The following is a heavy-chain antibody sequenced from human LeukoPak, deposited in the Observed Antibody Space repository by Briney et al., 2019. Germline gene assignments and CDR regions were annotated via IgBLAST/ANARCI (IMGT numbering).Heavy chain of an antibody. CDR2: ISSSSSYI. J-gene: IGHJ5*02. Sequence: GGSLRLSCATSGFTFSSYSMNWFRQAPGKGLECVSSISSSSSYIYYADSVKGRFTISRDNAKNSLYLQMNSLRAEDTAVYYCARDWFVVVPAAIWDDWFDPWGQGTLVTVSS. V-gene: IGHV3-21*01. D-gene: IGHD2-2*02. CDR3: ARDWFVVVPAAIWDDWFDP. CDR1: GFTFSSYS.